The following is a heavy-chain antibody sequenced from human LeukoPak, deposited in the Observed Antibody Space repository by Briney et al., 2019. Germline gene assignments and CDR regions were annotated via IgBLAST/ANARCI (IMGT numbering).Heavy chain of an antibody. CDR1: GYTFTGYY. D-gene: IGHD2-2*01. J-gene: IGHJ5*02. CDR2: IQPNIGGT. Sequence: GSVTVSCKASGYTFTGYYMHWVRQAAGQGVEGMGWIQPNIGGTNYAQKFQGRVNMTRDKSMRIDYMELSRVRSDDTAVYYCARDIVVVPAVIVSLDPWGQGTLVTVS. CDR3: ARDIVVVPAVIVSLDP. V-gene: IGHV1-2*02.